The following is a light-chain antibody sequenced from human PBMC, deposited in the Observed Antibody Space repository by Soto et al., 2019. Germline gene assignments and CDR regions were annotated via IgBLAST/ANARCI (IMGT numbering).Light chain of an antibody. CDR3: QQRSNWPPT. Sequence: EIVLTQSPATLSLSSGERATLSCRASPSVSSFLAWYQQKPRQAPRLLIYDASNGATGIPSRFSGSGSGTDFTLTISSLGPEDFAVYYCQQRSNWPPTFGQGTKVDIK. CDR2: DAS. J-gene: IGKJ1*01. CDR1: PSVSSF. V-gene: IGKV3-11*01.